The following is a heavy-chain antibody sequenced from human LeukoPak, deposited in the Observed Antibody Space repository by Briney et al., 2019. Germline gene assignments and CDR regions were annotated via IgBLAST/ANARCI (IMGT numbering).Heavy chain of an antibody. CDR3: AKDLXXGELLSXNXDV. Sequence: GGSLRLSCAASGFTFSSYGMHWLRQAPGKGLEWVAFIRYDGSNKYYADSVKGRFTISRDNSKNTLYLQMNSLRAEDTAVSYCAKDLXXGELLSXNXDVWGXGTTVTVSS. V-gene: IGHV3-30*02. CDR1: GFTFSSYG. J-gene: IGHJ6*03. CDR2: IRYDGSNK. D-gene: IGHD3-10*01.